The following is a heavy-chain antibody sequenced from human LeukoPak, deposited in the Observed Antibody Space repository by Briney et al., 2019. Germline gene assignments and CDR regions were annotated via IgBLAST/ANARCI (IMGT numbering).Heavy chain of an antibody. V-gene: IGHV4-59*08. D-gene: IGHD5-24*01. CDR2: ISDSGST. CDR3: ARHGDGYNSYFDY. Sequence: SETLSLTCTVSGGSINTYYWSWLRQPPGKGLEWMGYISDSGSTNYNPSLKSRVTISVDTSKNQFSLKLSSVTAADTAVYYCARHGDGYNSYFDYWGQGTLVTVSS. J-gene: IGHJ4*02. CDR1: GGSINTYY.